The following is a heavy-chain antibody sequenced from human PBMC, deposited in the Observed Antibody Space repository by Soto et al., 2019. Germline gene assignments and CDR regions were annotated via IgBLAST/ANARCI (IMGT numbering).Heavy chain of an antibody. CDR1: GYTFNAYY. Sequence: XSGKVSCKAIGYTFNAYYIHWVRQAPGQGLEWVALINPNGGSATYAQRFQGRVTLTRDTSTSTVYMELSSLRSEDTALYYCARDPNGYKSGLRSRYHYGMDVWGQGTTVTVSS. V-gene: IGHV1-46*02. J-gene: IGHJ6*02. CDR2: INPNGGSA. D-gene: IGHD5-18*01. CDR3: ARDPNGYKSGLRSRYHYGMDV.